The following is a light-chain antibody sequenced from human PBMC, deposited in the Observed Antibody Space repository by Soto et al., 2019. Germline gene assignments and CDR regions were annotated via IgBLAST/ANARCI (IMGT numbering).Light chain of an antibody. CDR3: QSYDSSIQDVV. Sequence: NFMLTQPHSVSESPGKTVTISCTRSSGSIASNYVQWYQQRPGSAPTTVIYEDNQRPSGVPDRFSGSIDSSSNSASLTISGLKTEDEADYYGQSYDSSIQDVVFGGGTKLTVL. V-gene: IGLV6-57*04. J-gene: IGLJ2*01. CDR1: SGSIASNY. CDR2: EDN.